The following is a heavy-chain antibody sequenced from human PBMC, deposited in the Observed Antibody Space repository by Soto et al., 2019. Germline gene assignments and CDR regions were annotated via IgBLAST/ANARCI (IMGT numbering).Heavy chain of an antibody. CDR2: INHSGST. CDR3: ARDPPNGYSYGRAQKAYYMDV. J-gene: IGHJ6*03. D-gene: IGHD5-18*01. V-gene: IGHV4-34*01. CDR1: GGSFSGYY. Sequence: SETLSLTCAVYGGSFSGYYWSWIRQPPGKGLEWIGEINHSGSTNYNPSLKSRVTISVDTSKNQFSLKLSSVTAADTAVYYCARDPPNGYSYGRAQKAYYMDVWGKGTTVTVSS.